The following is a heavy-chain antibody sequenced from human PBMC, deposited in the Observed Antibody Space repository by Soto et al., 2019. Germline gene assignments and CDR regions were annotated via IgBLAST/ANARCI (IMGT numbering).Heavy chain of an antibody. D-gene: IGHD3-9*01. Sequence: GGSLRLSCAASGFTFSSYGMNWVRRAPGKGLEWVSYISSRSGATYYGDSVKGRFTISRDNAKNSLYLQMNSLRDEDSAVYYCLTPGYYGMDVWGQGTTVTVSS. CDR3: LTPGYYGMDV. V-gene: IGHV3-48*02. J-gene: IGHJ6*02. CDR2: ISSRSGAT. CDR1: GFTFSSYG.